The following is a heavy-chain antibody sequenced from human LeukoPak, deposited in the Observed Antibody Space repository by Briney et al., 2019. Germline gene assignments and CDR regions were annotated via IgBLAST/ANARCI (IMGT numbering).Heavy chain of an antibody. V-gene: IGHV4-59*01. J-gene: IGHJ5*02. Sequence: PSETLSLTCTVSGGSISSYNWSWIRQPPGKGLEWLGYIYYSGSIIYNPSLKSRVTISVDTSKNQFPLKLSSVTAADTAVFYCARVYYGGNSEAFDPWGQGTLVTVSS. CDR2: IYYSGSI. CDR3: ARVYYGGNSEAFDP. CDR1: GGSISSYN. D-gene: IGHD4-23*01.